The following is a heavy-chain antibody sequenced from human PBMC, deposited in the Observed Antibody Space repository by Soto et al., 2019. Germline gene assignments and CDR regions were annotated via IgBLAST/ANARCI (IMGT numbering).Heavy chain of an antibody. D-gene: IGHD1-7*01. J-gene: IGHJ4*02. Sequence: SETLSLTCTVSGGSISSYYWSWIRQPPGKGLEWIGYIYYSGSTNYNPSLKSRVTISVDTSKNQFSLKLSSVTAADTAVYYCARGPTGTNSYFDYWGQGTLVTVSS. CDR1: GGSISSYY. V-gene: IGHV4-59*01. CDR3: ARGPTGTNSYFDY. CDR2: IYYSGST.